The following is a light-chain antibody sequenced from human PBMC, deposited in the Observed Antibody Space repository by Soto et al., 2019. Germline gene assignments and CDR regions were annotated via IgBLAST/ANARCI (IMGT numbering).Light chain of an antibody. Sequence: AIQLTQSPSSLSASVGDRVTITCRASQGISSALAWYQQKPGKAPKLPIYDASSLESGFPSRFSGSGSGTDFTLTITSLQPEDFAAYYCQQFNSYPWTFGQGTKVAIK. CDR1: QGISSA. J-gene: IGKJ1*01. V-gene: IGKV1-13*02. CDR2: DAS. CDR3: QQFNSYPWT.